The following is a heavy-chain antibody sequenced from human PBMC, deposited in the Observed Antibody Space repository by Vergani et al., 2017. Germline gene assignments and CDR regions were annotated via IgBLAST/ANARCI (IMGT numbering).Heavy chain of an antibody. Sequence: QVQLVESGGGLVKPGGSLRLSCAASGFTFSDYYMSWIRQAPGKGLEWVAVISYDGSNKYYADSVKGRFTISRDNSKNTLYLQMNSLRAEDTAVYYCARVMAAAGTYYYGMDVWGQGTTVTVSS. CDR2: ISYDGSNK. D-gene: IGHD6-13*01. J-gene: IGHJ6*02. CDR3: ARVMAAAGTYYYGMDV. V-gene: IGHV3-30-3*01. CDR1: GFTFSDYY.